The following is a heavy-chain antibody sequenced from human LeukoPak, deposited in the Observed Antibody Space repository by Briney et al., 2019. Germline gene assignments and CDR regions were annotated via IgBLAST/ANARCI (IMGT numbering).Heavy chain of an antibody. V-gene: IGHV3-30*18. J-gene: IGHJ4*02. Sequence: PGGSLRLSCAASGFTFSSYGMHWVRQAPGKGLEWVAVISYDGSNKYYADSVKGRFTISRDNSKNTLYLQMNSLRAEDTAVYYCAKGDYYDSHFDYWGQGTLVTVSS. D-gene: IGHD3-22*01. CDR2: ISYDGSNK. CDR3: AKGDYYDSHFDY. CDR1: GFTFSSYG.